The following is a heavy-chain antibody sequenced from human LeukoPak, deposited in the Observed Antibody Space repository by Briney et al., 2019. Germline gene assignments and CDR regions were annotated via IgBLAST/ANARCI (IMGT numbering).Heavy chain of an antibody. CDR3: AKRYDSSGPFDY. CDR2: ISGSGGST. CDR1: GFTFSSCA. J-gene: IGHJ4*02. D-gene: IGHD3-22*01. V-gene: IGHV3-23*01. Sequence: GGSLRLSCAASGFTFSSCAMSWVRQAPGKGLEWVSAISGSGGSTYYADSVKGWFTISRDNSKNTLYLQMNSLRAEDTAVYYCAKRYDSSGPFDYWGQGTLVTVSS.